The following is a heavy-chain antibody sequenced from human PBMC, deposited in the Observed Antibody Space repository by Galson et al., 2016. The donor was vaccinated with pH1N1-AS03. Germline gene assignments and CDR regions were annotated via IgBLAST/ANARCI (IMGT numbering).Heavy chain of an antibody. CDR2: IYPSDSDA. CDR1: GSLFTNYW. CDR3: ARHASPTILSYPFDS. D-gene: IGHD1-26*01. Sequence: QSGAEVKQPGESLKISCKASGSLFTNYWIAWVRQMPGKGLEWMGIIYPSDSDARYSPSFQGQVTFSADKSTSTAYLHLTTLKAADSAIYYCARHASPTILSYPFDSWGRGTLVTVSS. V-gene: IGHV5-51*01. J-gene: IGHJ4*02.